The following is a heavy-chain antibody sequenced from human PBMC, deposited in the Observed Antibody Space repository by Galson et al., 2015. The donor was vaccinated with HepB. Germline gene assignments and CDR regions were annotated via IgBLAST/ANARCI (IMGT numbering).Heavy chain of an antibody. CDR2: IYSGGST. CDR3: ARSYNWNDLRMDF. D-gene: IGHD1-1*01. V-gene: IGHV3-53*01. Sequence: SLRLSCAASGFTVSSNYMSWVRQAPGKGLEWVSVIYSGGSTYYADSVKGRFTISRDNSKNTLYLQMNSLRAEDTAVYYCARSYNWNDLRMDFWGQGTTVTVSS. CDR1: GFTVSSNY. J-gene: IGHJ6*02.